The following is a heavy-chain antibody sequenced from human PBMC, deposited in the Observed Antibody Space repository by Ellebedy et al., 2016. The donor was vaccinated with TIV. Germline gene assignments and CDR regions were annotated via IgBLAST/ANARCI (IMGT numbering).Heavy chain of an antibody. CDR1: GFTFDDYA. D-gene: IGHD5-18*01. J-gene: IGHJ3*02. CDR2: ISWNSGSI. CDR3: AKDLYSYGHNGDAFDI. Sequence: SLKISXAASGFTFDDYAMHWVRQAPGKGLEWVSGISWNSGSIGYADSVKGRFTISRDNAKNSLYLQMNSLRAEDTALYYCAKDLYSYGHNGDAFDIWGQGTMVTVSS. V-gene: IGHV3-9*01.